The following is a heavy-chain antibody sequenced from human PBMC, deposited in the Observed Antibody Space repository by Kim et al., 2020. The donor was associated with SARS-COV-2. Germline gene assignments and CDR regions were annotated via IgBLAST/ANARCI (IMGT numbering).Heavy chain of an antibody. CDR2: T. D-gene: IGHD7-27*01. J-gene: IGHJ4*02. Sequence: TNYGDAVRGRSTISRDNSRNTLYLQMNSQRVEDTAVYYCVRTWGYWGQGSLVTVSS. V-gene: IGHV3-53*01. CDR3: VRTWGY.